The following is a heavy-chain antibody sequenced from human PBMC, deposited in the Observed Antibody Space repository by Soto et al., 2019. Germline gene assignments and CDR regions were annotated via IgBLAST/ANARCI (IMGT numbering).Heavy chain of an antibody. Sequence: QVQLVQSGAEVKKPGASVKVSCKASGYTFTSYDINWVRQATGQGLEWMGWMNPNSGNTGYAQKFQGRVTMTRNTSISTAYMELSSLRSEDAAVYYCAGEITAYWHFDLWGRGTLVTVSS. D-gene: IGHD3-16*01. CDR3: AGEITAYWHFDL. J-gene: IGHJ2*01. CDR1: GYTFTSYD. CDR2: MNPNSGNT. V-gene: IGHV1-8*01.